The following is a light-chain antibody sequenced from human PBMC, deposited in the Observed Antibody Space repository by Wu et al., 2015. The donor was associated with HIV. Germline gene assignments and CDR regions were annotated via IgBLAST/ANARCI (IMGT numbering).Light chain of an antibody. J-gene: IGKJ5*01. V-gene: IGKV3-20*01. CDR3: QQYATSIT. CDR2: GAS. Sequence: EIVLTQSPGTLSLSPGERATLSCRASQSVSSSYLAWYQQKPGQAPRLLIYGASDRATGIPDRFSGSGSGTDFTLTISRLEPEDFAVYYCQQYATSITFGQGTRLEIK. CDR1: QSVSSSY.